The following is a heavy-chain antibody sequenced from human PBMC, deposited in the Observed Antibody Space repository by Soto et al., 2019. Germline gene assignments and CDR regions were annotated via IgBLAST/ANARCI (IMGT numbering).Heavy chain of an antibody. Sequence: SETLSLTCTVSGGSISSGGYYWSWIRQHPGKGLAWIGYIYYSGSTYYNPSLKSRGTISVDTPRNQFSLKLCSVTAADTALYYCAREEDSSSWTVDYWGQGTLGTASS. D-gene: IGHD6-13*01. CDR3: AREEDSSSWTVDY. CDR1: GGSISSGGYY. J-gene: IGHJ4*02. CDR2: IYYSGST. V-gene: IGHV4-31*03.